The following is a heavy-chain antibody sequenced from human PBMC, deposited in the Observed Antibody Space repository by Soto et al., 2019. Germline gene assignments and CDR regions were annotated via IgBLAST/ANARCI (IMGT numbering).Heavy chain of an antibody. CDR2: ISGSGGST. V-gene: IGHV3-23*01. CDR1: GFTFSSYA. D-gene: IGHD6-13*01. CDR3: AKDLVGSSWPYYYYYGMDV. J-gene: IGHJ6*02. Sequence: EVQLLESGGGLVQPGGSLRLSCAASGFTFSSYAMSWVRQAPGKGLEWVSAISGSGGSTYYADSVKGRFTISRDNSKNTLYLQMNSLRAEDTDVYYCAKDLVGSSWPYYYYYGMDVWGQGTTVTVSS.